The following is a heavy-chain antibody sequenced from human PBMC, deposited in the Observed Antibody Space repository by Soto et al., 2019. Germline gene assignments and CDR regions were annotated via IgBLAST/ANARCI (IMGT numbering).Heavy chain of an antibody. CDR3: STDGPDGRAC. CDR1: GFTFTNAW. V-gene: IGHV3-15*01. J-gene: IGHJ4*02. CDR2: IKSKTDGGTT. Sequence: EVQLVESGGGLVMPGGSLRLSCAASGFTFTNAWMSWVRQAPGKGLGWVARIKSKTDGGTTDYATPVKGRFTISRDDSKNTLYLQMNSRKIEDTAVYYCSTDGPDGRACWGQGTQGTVSS.